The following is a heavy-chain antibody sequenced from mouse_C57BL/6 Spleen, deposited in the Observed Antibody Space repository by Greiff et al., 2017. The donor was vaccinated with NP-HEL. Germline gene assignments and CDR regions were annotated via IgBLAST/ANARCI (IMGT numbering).Heavy chain of an antibody. J-gene: IGHJ2*01. Sequence: VQLQQSGPELVKPGASVKISCKASGYAFSSSWMNWVKQRPGKGLEWIGRIYPGDGDTNYNGKFKGKATLTADKSSSTAYMQLSSLTSEDSAVYFRARRERLRGFFDYWGQGTTLTVSS. D-gene: IGHD2-2*01. V-gene: IGHV1-82*01. CDR1: GYAFSSSW. CDR3: ARRERLRGFFDY. CDR2: IYPGDGDT.